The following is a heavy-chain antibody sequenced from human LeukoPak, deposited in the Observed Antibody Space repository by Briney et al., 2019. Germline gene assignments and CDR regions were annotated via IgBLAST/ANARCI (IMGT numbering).Heavy chain of an antibody. V-gene: IGHV3-23*01. CDR1: GFSFSTYA. Sequence: PGESLRLSCAASGFSFSTYAMSWVRQAPGKGLEWVSAISGSGGSTYYADSVKGRFTISRDNSKNTLYLQMNSLRAEDTAVYYCAKDHQLRWYAHDAFDIWGQGTMVTVSS. CDR2: ISGSGGST. CDR3: AKDHQLRWYAHDAFDI. J-gene: IGHJ3*02. D-gene: IGHD4-23*01.